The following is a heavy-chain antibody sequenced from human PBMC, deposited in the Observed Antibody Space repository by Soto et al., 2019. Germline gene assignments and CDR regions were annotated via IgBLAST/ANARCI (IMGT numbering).Heavy chain of an antibody. CDR2: ISGSGGST. CDR3: AKEVVVAAIVDGGY. D-gene: IGHD2-15*01. CDR1: GFTFSRYA. Sequence: GGALRLSCAASGFTFSRYAMSWVRQAPGKGLEWVSAISGSGGSTYYADSVKGRFTISRDNSKNTLYLQMNSLRAEDTAVYYCAKEVVVAAIVDGGYWGQGTLVTVSS. V-gene: IGHV3-23*01. J-gene: IGHJ4*02.